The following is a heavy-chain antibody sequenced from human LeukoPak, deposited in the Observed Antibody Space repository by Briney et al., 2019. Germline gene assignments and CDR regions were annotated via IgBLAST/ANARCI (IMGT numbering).Heavy chain of an antibody. D-gene: IGHD3-22*01. CDR2: VHYTGKT. CDR1: GDSISSSY. Sequence: SETLSLTRTVSGDSISSSYWSWIRQPPGKRLEWVGYVHYTGKTNYNPSLNNRATISVDMSKNQFSLTLTSVTVADTAMYYCTRGYYDRSGSSNPFDSWGQGTLVTVSA. V-gene: IGHV4-59*01. CDR3: TRGYYDRSGSSNPFDS. J-gene: IGHJ4*02.